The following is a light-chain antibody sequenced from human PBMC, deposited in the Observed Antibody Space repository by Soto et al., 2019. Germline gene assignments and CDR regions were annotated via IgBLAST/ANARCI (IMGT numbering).Light chain of an antibody. J-gene: IGLJ2*01. CDR2: QDN. CDR3: QAWDSITVL. Sequence: SYELTQPPSVSVSPGQTASITCSGDKLGDKYACWYQQKPGQSPVLVIYQDNKRPSGIPERFSGSTSGNTATLTISGTQAMDEADYYCQAWDSITVLFGGGTKLTVL. CDR1: KLGDKY. V-gene: IGLV3-1*01.